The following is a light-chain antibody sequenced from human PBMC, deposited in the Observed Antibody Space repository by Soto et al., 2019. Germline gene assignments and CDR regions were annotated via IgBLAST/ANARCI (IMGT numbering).Light chain of an antibody. CDR3: QQYGSSSIT. CDR1: QSVSNNY. CDR2: GAS. Sequence: EIVLTQSPGTLSLSPGERATLSCRASQSVSNNYLAWYQQKPGQAPRLLIYGASNRATGIPDRFSGSGSGTDFTLTISRLEPEDFAVFYCQQYGSSSITFGQGTRLEIK. V-gene: IGKV3-20*01. J-gene: IGKJ5*01.